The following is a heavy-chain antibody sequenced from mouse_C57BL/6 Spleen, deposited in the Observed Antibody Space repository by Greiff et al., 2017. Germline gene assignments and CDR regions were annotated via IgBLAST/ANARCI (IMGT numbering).Heavy chain of an antibody. J-gene: IGHJ2*01. V-gene: IGHV1-18*01. CDR1: GYTFTDYN. D-gene: IGHD1-1*01. CDR2: INPNNGGT. CDR3: ARSGDYGSSHFDY. Sequence: EVQLQQSGPELVKPGASVKIPCKASGYTFTDYNMDWVKQSHGKSLEWIGDINPNNGGTIYNQKFKGKATLTVDKSSSTAYMELRSLTSEDTAVYYCARSGDYGSSHFDYWGQGTTLTVSS.